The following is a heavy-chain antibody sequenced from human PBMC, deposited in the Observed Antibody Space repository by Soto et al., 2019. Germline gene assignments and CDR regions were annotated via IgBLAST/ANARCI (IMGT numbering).Heavy chain of an antibody. J-gene: IGHJ3*02. CDR3: ERTWLAGGNPADAFDI. Sequence: PSETLSLTCAVSASSISSAYFWGWIRQPPGKGLEWIATIFHTGGTYYNPSLKSRVTISVDTSNNQFSLRLNSVTAADTALYFCERTWLAGGNPADAFDIWGQGTMVTVSS. CDR2: IFHTGGT. V-gene: IGHV4-38-2*01. CDR1: ASSISSAYF. D-gene: IGHD6-13*01.